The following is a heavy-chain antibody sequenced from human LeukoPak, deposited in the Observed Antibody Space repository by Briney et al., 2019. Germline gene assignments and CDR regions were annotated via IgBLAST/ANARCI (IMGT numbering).Heavy chain of an antibody. CDR1: GGSISSGDYY. V-gene: IGHV4-30-4*02. D-gene: IGHD4-17*01. CDR3: ARVSPVTTAFDI. CDR2: IYYSGST. J-gene: IGHJ3*02. Sequence: SETPSLTCTVSGGSISSGDYYWSWIRQPPGKGLEWIGYIYYSGSTYYNPSLKSRVTISVDTSKNQFSLKLSSVTAADTAVYYCARVSPVTTAFDIWGQGTMVTVSS.